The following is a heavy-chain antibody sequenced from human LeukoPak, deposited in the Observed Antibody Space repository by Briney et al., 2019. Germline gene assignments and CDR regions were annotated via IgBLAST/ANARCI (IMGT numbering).Heavy chain of an antibody. CDR1: GGSLSSYS. J-gene: IGHJ3*02. CDR3: ARGSLQLEQAFDI. Sequence: SETLSLTCTVSGGSLSSYSWSWMRQPAGKGLEWIGRTYPRESPNYNPSLKSRGTISVETSKNQSSLKLSSVTAADTAVYYCARGSLQLEQAFDIWGQGTMVTVSS. CDR2: TYPRESP. D-gene: IGHD1-1*01. V-gene: IGHV4-4*07.